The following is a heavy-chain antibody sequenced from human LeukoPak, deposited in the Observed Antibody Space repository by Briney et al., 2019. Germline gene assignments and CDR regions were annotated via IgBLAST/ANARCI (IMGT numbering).Heavy chain of an antibody. V-gene: IGHV4-34*01. CDR3: ARVAPPNPY. J-gene: IGHJ4*02. CDR1: GGSFSSYY. CDR2: INHSGST. Sequence: SSETLSLTCAVYGGSFSSYYWSWIRQPPGKGLEWIGEINHSGSTNYNPPLKSRVTISVDTSKKQFSLKMSSVTAADTAVYYCARVAPPNPYWGQGTLVTVSS.